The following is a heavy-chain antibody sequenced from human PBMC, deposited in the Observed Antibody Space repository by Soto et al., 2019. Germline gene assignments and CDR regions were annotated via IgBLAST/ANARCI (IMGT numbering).Heavy chain of an antibody. Sequence: QVQLVQSGAEVKNPGASVKVSCKAPGYTFTSYGISWVRQAPGQGLEWMGWISAYNGKTNYAQKLQGRVTMTTDTASSTAYMELRGLRSDDTAGYYCARGLSGFDAFDIWGQGTMVTVSS. CDR1: GYTFTSYG. V-gene: IGHV1-18*01. J-gene: IGHJ3*02. D-gene: IGHD1-26*01. CDR3: ARGLSGFDAFDI. CDR2: ISAYNGKT.